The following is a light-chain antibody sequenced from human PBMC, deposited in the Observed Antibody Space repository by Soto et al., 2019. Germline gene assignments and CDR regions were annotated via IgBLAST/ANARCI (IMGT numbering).Light chain of an antibody. CDR2: DAS. J-gene: IGKJ5*01. CDR1: QSVSSY. Sequence: IVWTQAPAGLTLSLGEIPTLXXRASQSVSSYLAWYQQKPGQAPRXLIYDASNRATGIPARFSGSGSGTDFSLAFGCLVTEDFAVSYCLPLSNWITFGQGTRLEIK. V-gene: IGKV3-11*01. CDR3: LPLSNWIT.